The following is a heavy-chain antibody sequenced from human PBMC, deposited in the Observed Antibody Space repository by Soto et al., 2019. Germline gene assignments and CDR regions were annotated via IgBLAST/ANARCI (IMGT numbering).Heavy chain of an antibody. CDR2: ISGSGGST. Sequence: GGSLRLSCAASGFTFSSYAMSWVRQAPGKGLEWVSAISGSGGSTYYADSVKGRFTISRDNSKNTLYLQMNSLRAEDTAVYYCANTPPYCSGGSCYDYWGQGTLVTVSS. D-gene: IGHD2-15*01. J-gene: IGHJ4*02. CDR1: GFTFSSYA. V-gene: IGHV3-23*01. CDR3: ANTPPYCSGGSCYDY.